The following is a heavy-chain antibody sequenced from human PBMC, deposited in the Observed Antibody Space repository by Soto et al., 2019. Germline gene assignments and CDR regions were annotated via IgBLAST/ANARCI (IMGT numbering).Heavy chain of an antibody. CDR1: GFTFSSYS. CDR3: ARDYTHGVPPKGRYYYGMDV. J-gene: IGHJ6*02. V-gene: IGHV3-48*02. Sequence: EVQLVESGGGLVQPGGSLRLSCAASGFTFSSYSMNWVRQAPGKGLEWVSYISSSSSTIYYADSVKGRFTISRDNAKNSLYLQMNSLRDEDTAVYYCARDYTHGVPPKGRYYYGMDVWGQGTTVTVSS. D-gene: IGHD3-10*01. CDR2: ISSSSSTI.